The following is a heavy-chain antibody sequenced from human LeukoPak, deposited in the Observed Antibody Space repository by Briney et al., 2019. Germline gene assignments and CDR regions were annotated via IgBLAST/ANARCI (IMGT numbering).Heavy chain of an antibody. CDR3: ASPYYDILTGYSDAFDI. Sequence: ASVKVSCKASGYSFTNYDINWVRQATGQGLEWMGWMNPKSGDTGYSQKFQGRVFITRDTSINTAYMELSSLRSEDTAVYYCASPYYDILTGYSDAFDIWGQGTMVTVSS. CDR1: GYSFTNYD. D-gene: IGHD3-9*01. J-gene: IGHJ3*02. CDR2: MNPKSGDT. V-gene: IGHV1-8*03.